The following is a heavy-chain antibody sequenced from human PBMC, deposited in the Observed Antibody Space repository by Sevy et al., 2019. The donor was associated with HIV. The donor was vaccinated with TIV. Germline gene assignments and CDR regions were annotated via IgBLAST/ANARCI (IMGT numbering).Heavy chain of an antibody. Sequence: GGSLRLSCAASGFTFSTHAMHWVRQAPGKGLEWVAIISYDGNIEYYPDSVKGRFTISRDDSKNTLYLQMYSLRSEDTALYYCARDLGYESTGYLPLFDNWGQGTLVTVSS. J-gene: IGHJ4*02. CDR2: ISYDGNIE. D-gene: IGHD3-22*01. CDR1: GFTFSTHA. V-gene: IGHV3-30-3*01. CDR3: ARDLGYESTGYLPLFDN.